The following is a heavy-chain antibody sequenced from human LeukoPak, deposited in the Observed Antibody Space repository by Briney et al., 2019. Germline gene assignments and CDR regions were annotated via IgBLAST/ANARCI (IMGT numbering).Heavy chain of an antibody. Sequence: ASVKVSCKASGGTFSSYAISWVRQAPGQGLEWMGGIIPIFGTANYAQKFQGRVTITADESTSTAYMELSSLRSEDTAVYYCARVRPGITGTIFPGGGAFDIWGQGTMVTVSS. V-gene: IGHV1-69*13. D-gene: IGHD1-7*01. CDR2: IIPIFGTA. J-gene: IGHJ3*02. CDR3: ARVRPGITGTIFPGGGAFDI. CDR1: GGTFSSYA.